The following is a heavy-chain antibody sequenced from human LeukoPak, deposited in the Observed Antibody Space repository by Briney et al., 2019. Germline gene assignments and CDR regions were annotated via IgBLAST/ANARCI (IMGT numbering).Heavy chain of an antibody. CDR2: ISYDGSNK. CDR1: GFTFSSYG. V-gene: IGHV3-30*18. CDR3: AKDREQWLVPDAFDI. D-gene: IGHD6-19*01. J-gene: IGHJ3*02. Sequence: GRSLRLSCAASGFTFSSYGMHWVRQAPGKGLEWVAVISYDGSNKYYADSVKGRFTISRDNSKNTLYLQMNSLRAEDTAVYYCAKDREQWLVPDAFDIWGQGTMVTVFS.